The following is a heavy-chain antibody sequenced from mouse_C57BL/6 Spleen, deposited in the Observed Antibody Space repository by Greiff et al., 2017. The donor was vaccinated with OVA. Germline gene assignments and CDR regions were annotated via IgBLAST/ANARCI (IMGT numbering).Heavy chain of an antibody. J-gene: IGHJ4*01. CDR1: GYTFTSYW. CDR3: ERKINYYDSTSHALDY. V-gene: IGHV1-55*01. D-gene: IGHD1-1*01. Sequence: QVQLQQPGAELVKPGASVKMSCKASGYTFTSYWITWVKQRPGQGLEWIGDIYPGSGSTNYNEKFKSKATLTVDTSSSTAYMQLSSLRSEDSEVYYCERKINYYDSTSHALDYWGQGTSVTVAS. CDR2: IYPGSGST.